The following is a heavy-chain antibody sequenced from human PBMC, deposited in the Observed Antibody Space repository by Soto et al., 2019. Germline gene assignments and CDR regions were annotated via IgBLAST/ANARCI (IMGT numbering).Heavy chain of an antibody. J-gene: IGHJ3*02. CDR1: GGTFSSYA. V-gene: IGHV1-69*13. D-gene: IGHD1-26*01. Sequence: SVKVSCKASGGTFSSYAISWVRQAPGQGLEWMGGIIPIFGTANYAQKFQGRVTITADESTSTAYMELSSLRSEDTAVYYCARDFYSGSYSGDDAFDIWGRGTMVTVS. CDR3: ARDFYSGSYSGDDAFDI. CDR2: IIPIFGTA.